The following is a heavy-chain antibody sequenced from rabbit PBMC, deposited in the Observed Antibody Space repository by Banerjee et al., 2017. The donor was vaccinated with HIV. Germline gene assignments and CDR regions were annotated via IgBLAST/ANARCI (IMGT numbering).Heavy chain of an antibody. CDR1: GLDFSSSYW. D-gene: IGHD4-1*01. CDR2: IDVVKSGST. V-gene: IGHV1S45*01. Sequence: QEQLEESGGDLVKPGASLTLTCKASGLDFSSSYWICWVRQAPGKGLEWIACIDVVKSGSTYYASWAKGRFTISKTSSTTVTLQMTSLTVADTATYFCARDLAGVIGWNFNLWGQGTLVTVS. CDR3: ARDLAGVIGWNFNL. J-gene: IGHJ4*01.